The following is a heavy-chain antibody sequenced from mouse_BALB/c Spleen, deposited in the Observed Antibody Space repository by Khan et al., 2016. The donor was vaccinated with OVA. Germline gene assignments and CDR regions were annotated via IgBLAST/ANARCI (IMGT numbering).Heavy chain of an antibody. CDR2: IYPGVYYT. J-gene: IGHJ1*01. Sequence: QVQLKEFGAELLRPGTSVKMSCKAGGYTFTNYLIGWVKQRPGHGLEWIGDIYPGVYYTNYNEKFKGKATLTADTSSSTVFMQLSSLTFEDSAIYYCARYPSWYFDVWGAGTTVTVSS. CDR1: GYTFTNYL. CDR3: ARYPSWYFDV. V-gene: IGHV1-63*02.